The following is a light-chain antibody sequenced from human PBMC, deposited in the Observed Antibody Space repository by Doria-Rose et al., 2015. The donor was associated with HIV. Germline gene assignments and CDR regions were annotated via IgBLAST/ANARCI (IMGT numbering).Light chain of an antibody. V-gene: IGKV3-20*01. CDR3: HQYGTSWT. CDR2: DGS. Sequence: EIVLTQSPGTLSLSPGERATLSCRASQSFSSTYLAWYQQKPGQAPSLLIYDGSTRATGTTDRFSASGSGTDFTLTINRLEPEDFALYYCHQYGTSWTFGQGTKVEI. J-gene: IGKJ1*01. CDR1: QSFSSTY.